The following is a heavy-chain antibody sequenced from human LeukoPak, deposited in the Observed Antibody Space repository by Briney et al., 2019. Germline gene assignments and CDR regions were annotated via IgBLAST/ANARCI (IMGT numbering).Heavy chain of an antibody. J-gene: IGHJ1*01. CDR3: ARAGGIKMVTSVHFQD. V-gene: IGHV3-30*04. CDR1: GFTFSSYA. Sequence: GGSLRLSCTASGFTFSSYAMHWVRQAPGKGLEWVAFISYDGSNKYYADSVKGRFTISRDNSKNTLFVQMNSLRAEDTAVYYCARAGGIKMVTSVHFQDWGQGTLVIVSS. CDR2: ISYDGSNK. D-gene: IGHD5-18*01.